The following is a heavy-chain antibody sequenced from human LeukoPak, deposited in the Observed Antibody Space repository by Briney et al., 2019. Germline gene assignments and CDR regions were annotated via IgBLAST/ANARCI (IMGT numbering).Heavy chain of an antibody. Sequence: GGSLRLSCAASGFTFSSYGMHWVRQAPGKGLEWVAVIWYDGSNKYCADSVKGRFTISRDNSKNTLYLQMNSLRAEDTAVYYCARDFAYLYGMDVWGQGTTVTVSS. V-gene: IGHV3-33*01. CDR2: IWYDGSNK. CDR1: GFTFSSYG. J-gene: IGHJ6*02. CDR3: ARDFAYLYGMDV.